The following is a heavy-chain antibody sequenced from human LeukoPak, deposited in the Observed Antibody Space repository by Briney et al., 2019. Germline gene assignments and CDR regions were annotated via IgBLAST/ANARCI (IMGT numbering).Heavy chain of an antibody. CDR2: ISHDGGNK. V-gene: IGHV3-30*18. J-gene: IGHJ5*02. D-gene: IGHD1-1*01. CDR3: AKDLTDDHYNWFDP. Sequence: RGALRHSPAATGFTFSSYAMHWVRQTPGKGLERVAIISHDGGNKYYSDSLKGRFTISTDNSKNTLYLQMNSLRPEDTAVYYCAKDLTDDHYNWFDPWGQGTLVTVSS. CDR1: GFTFSSYA.